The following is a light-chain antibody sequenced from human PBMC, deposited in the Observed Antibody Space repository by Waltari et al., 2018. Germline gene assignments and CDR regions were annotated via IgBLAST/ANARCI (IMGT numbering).Light chain of an antibody. Sequence: EMVLTQSPATLSSPPGERATLSCRASHSVREYLAWYHQRPGQAPRLLIYDASKRATGVPARFSGTGYGADFTRTINILEPEDFAVYYCQQRSSWPLTFGGGSKVEIK. CDR1: HSVREY. V-gene: IGKV3-11*01. CDR2: DAS. J-gene: IGKJ4*01. CDR3: QQRSSWPLT.